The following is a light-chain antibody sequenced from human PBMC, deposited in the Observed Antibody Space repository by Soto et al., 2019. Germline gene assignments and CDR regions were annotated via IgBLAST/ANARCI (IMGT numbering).Light chain of an antibody. V-gene: IGKV3D-15*01. Sequence: EIVMAQSPDTLSVSPGERATLSCRASQSVSNNVAWYQQKPGQAPRLLIYGASSRIDSIPARFSGSGSGTEFTLTITNLQSEDFGVYYCQQYKNWPPWTFGQGTKVEVK. J-gene: IGKJ1*01. CDR1: QSVSNN. CDR2: GAS. CDR3: QQYKNWPPWT.